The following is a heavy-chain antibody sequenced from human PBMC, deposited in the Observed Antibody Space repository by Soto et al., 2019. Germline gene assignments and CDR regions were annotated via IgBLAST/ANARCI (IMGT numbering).Heavy chain of an antibody. D-gene: IGHD6-13*01. V-gene: IGHV3-48*01. CDR2: ISGNSDIT. J-gene: IGHJ1*01. Sequence: EVQLVESGGDLVQPGGSLRLSCEASGFSFGSYSMDWVRQAPGKGLEWVAYISGNSDITHYKASVKGRFTIFRDNANSSLYLQMSKVRAEDTAVYYCTRDPSGYNSNWHQFQYWCQGTLVTVSS. CDR1: GFSFGSYS. CDR3: TRDPSGYNSNWHQFQY.